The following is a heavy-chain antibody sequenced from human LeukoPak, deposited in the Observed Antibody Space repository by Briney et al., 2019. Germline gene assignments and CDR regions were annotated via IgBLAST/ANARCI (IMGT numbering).Heavy chain of an antibody. CDR1: GFXFSSYA. D-gene: IGHD3-3*01. CDR3: AKDFWSGYYPNY. V-gene: IGHV3-23*01. CDR2: SCSGGST. J-gene: IGHJ4*02. Sequence: PGGSLRLSCAASGFXFSSYAMSWVRQAPGKGLEWVSSSCSGGSTYYADSLKGRFTISRDNSKNPLYLQMNSLRAEDTAVYYCAKDFWSGYYPNYWGQGTLVTVSS.